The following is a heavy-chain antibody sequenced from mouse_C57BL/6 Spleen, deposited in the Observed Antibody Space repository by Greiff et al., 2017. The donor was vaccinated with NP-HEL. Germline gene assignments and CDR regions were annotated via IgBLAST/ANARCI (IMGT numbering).Heavy chain of an antibody. D-gene: IGHD2-5*01. CDR1: GFSINSDCY. V-gene: IGHV3-3*01. J-gene: IGHJ1*03. CDR2: TFYSGIT. CDR3: AKSSYYSNFDWYFDG. Sequence: DVQLQESGPSLVRPSQTLSLTCTVTGFSINSDCYWIWIRQFPGNKLEYIGYTFYSGITYYNPSLESRTYITRDTSKNQFSLKLSSVTTEDTATYYCAKSSYYSNFDWYFDGWGTGTTVTVSS.